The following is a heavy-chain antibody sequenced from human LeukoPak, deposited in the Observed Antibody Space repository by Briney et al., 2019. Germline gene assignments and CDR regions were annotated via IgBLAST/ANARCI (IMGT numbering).Heavy chain of an antibody. J-gene: IGHJ5*02. D-gene: IGHD6-19*01. CDR1: GGSISSNNW. CDR3: ARGFASGWYSRYDP. V-gene: IGHV4-4*02. Sequence: SETLSLTCAVSGGSISSNNWWSWVRQPPGKGLEWIGEIYHSGSTDYNPSLKSRVTISVDTSKNEFSLKMTSVTAADTAVYYCARGFASGWYSRYDPWGQGTLVTVSS. CDR2: IYHSGST.